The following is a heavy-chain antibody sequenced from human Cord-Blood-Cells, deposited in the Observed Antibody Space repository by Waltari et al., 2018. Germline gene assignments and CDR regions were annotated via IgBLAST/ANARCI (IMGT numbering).Heavy chain of an antibody. CDR1: GYTFTSYA. J-gene: IGHJ4*02. V-gene: IGHV1-3*01. Sequence: QVQLVQSGAAVKKPGASVKVSCKASGYTFTSYAMHWVHQAPGQRLEWMGWINAGNGNTKYSKKFQGRVTITRDTSASTAYMELSSLRSEDTAVYYCATESLDYWGQGTLVTVSS. CDR2: INAGNGNT. CDR3: ATESLDY.